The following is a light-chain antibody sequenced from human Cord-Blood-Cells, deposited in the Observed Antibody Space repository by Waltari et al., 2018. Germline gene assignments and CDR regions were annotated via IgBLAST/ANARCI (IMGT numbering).Light chain of an antibody. CDR2: GAS. CDR3: QQYGSSPPLT. J-gene: IGKJ4*01. Sequence: EIVLPQSPGTLSLSQGDRATLSCRASQSVSSSYLAWYQHKPGQAPRLLIYGASSRATGIPDRFSGSGSGTDFTLTISRLEPEDFAVYYCQQYGSSPPLTFGGGTKVEIK. V-gene: IGKV3-20*01. CDR1: QSVSSSY.